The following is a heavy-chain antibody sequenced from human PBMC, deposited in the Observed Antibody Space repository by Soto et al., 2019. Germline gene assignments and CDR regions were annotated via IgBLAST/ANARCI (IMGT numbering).Heavy chain of an antibody. J-gene: IGHJ4*02. D-gene: IGHD6-25*01. CDR2: ISYDGSNK. CDR3: ASHPSGRNENY. V-gene: IGHV3-30*03. CDR1: GFTFSSYG. Sequence: QVQLVESGGGVVQPGRSLRLSCAASGFTFSSYGMHWVRQAPGKGLEWVAVISYDGSNKYYADSVKGRFTISRDNSKNTLYLQMNSLRAEDTAVYYCASHPSGRNENYWGQGTLVTFSS.